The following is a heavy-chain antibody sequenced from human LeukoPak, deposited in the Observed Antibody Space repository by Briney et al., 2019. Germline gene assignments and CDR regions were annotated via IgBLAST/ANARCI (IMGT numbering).Heavy chain of an antibody. CDR2: LSGSGGST. D-gene: IGHD3-10*01. CDR1: GFTFSSYA. Sequence: GGSLRLSCAASGFTFSSYAMSWVRQAPGKGLEWVSALSGSGGSTYYADSVKGRFTISRDNSKNTLYLQMNSLRAGDTAVYYCAKSSGDYFDYWGQGTLVTVSS. J-gene: IGHJ4*02. CDR3: AKSSGDYFDY. V-gene: IGHV3-23*01.